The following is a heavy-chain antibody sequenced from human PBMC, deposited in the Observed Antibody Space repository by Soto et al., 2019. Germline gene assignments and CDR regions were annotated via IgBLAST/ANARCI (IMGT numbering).Heavy chain of an antibody. CDR2: ISAYNGNT. CDR1: GYTFTSYG. Sequence: GASVKVSCKASGYTFTSYGISWVRQAPGQGLEWMGWISAYNGNTNYAQKLQGRVTMTTDTSTSTAYMELRSLRSDDTAVYYCARVTSSRYPWPNYYYGMDVWGQGTTVTVSS. CDR3: ARVTSSRYPWPNYYYGMDV. V-gene: IGHV1-18*01. J-gene: IGHJ6*02. D-gene: IGHD6-13*01.